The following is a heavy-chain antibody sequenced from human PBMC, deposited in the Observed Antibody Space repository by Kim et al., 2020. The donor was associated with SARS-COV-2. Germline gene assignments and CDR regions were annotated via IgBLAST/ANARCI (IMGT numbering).Heavy chain of an antibody. CDR2: INPNNGDT. V-gene: IGHV1-2*02. CDR1: GYTFTAFF. J-gene: IGHJ6*02. Sequence: ASVKVSCRASGYTFTAFFMHWVRQAPGQRPEWMGWINPNNGDTTYAPNFQGRVTMTRDTSISVAYMELSNLRSDDTAIYFCARYHDSYGYFLYGMNVWGQGTPVSVSS. CDR3: ARYHDSYGYFLYGMNV. D-gene: IGHD3-22*01.